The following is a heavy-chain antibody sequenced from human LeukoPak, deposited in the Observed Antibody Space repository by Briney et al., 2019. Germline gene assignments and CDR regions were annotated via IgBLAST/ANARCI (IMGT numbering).Heavy chain of an antibody. Sequence: SETLSLTCAVYGGSFSGYYWSWIRQPPGKGLEWIGEINHSGSTNYNPSLKSRVTISVDTSKNQFSLKLSSVTAADTAVYYCARGRWFDPWGQGTLVTVSS. J-gene: IGHJ5*02. CDR1: GGSFSGYY. V-gene: IGHV4-34*01. CDR2: INHSGST. CDR3: ARGRWFDP.